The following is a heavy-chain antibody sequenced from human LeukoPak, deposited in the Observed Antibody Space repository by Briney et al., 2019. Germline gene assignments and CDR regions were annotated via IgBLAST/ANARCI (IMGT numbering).Heavy chain of an antibody. Sequence: SETLSLTCAVYGGSFSGYYWSWIRQPPGKGLEWIGEINHSGSTNYNPSLKSRVTISVDTSKNQFSLKLSSVTAADTAVYYCARGRWFDPWGQGTLVTVSS. J-gene: IGHJ5*02. CDR1: GGSFSGYY. V-gene: IGHV4-34*01. CDR2: INHSGST. CDR3: ARGRWFDP.